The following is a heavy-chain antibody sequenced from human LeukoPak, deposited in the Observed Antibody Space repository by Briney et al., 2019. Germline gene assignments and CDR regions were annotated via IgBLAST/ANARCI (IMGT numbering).Heavy chain of an antibody. D-gene: IGHD3-3*01. CDR2: INHSGST. J-gene: IGHJ4*02. CDR1: GGSFSGYY. V-gene: IGHV4-34*01. CDR3: ARRRFWSGYSDY. Sequence: SETLSLTCAVYGGSFSGYYWSWIRQPPGKGLEWIGEINHSGSTNYNPSLKSRVTISVDTSKNQFSLKLSSVTAADTAVYYCARRRFWSGYSDYWGQGTLVTVSS.